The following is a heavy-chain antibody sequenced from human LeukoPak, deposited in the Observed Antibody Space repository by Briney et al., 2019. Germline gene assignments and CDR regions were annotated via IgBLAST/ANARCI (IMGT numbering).Heavy chain of an antibody. CDR1: GFTVSSNY. V-gene: IGHV3-53*01. CDR2: IHTGGST. D-gene: IGHD2-15*01. Sequence: GGSLRLSCAASGFTVSSNYMSWVRQAPGKGLEWVSVIHTGGSTYYADSVKGRFTISRDTSKDTLYLQMDSLRAEDTAVYYCAKGSGSSCYSPCDYWGQGILVTVSS. J-gene: IGHJ4*02. CDR3: AKGSGSSCYSPCDY.